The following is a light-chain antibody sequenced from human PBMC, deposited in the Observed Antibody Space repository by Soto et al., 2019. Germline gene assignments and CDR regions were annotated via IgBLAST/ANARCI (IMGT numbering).Light chain of an antibody. J-gene: IGKJ1*01. V-gene: IGKV3-15*01. CDR2: GAS. CDR1: QSVSSN. CDR3: QQYRNWPRT. Sequence: EIVLTQSPGTLSLSPGERATLSCRASQSVSSNYLAWYQHKPGQAPRLLVYGASTKATDMPGRFSGRGSGTEFTLTINNLQSEDFAVYYCQQYRNWPRTFGQGTKVDIK.